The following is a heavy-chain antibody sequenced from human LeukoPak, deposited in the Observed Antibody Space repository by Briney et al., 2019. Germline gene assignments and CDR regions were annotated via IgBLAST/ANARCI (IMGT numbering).Heavy chain of an antibody. CDR3: ASGYYYDSSGNHPFDP. Sequence: SETLSLTCAVSGGSISSGGYSWSWIRQPPGKGLEWLGYIYHSGSTYYNPSLKSRVTISVDRSKNQFPLKLSSVTAADTAVYYCASGYYYDSSGNHPFDPWGQGTLVTVSS. CDR1: GGSISSGGYS. D-gene: IGHD3-22*01. V-gene: IGHV4-30-2*01. J-gene: IGHJ5*02. CDR2: IYHSGST.